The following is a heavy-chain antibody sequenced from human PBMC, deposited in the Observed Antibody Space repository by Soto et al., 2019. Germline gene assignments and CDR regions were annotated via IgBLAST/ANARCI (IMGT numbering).Heavy chain of an antibody. D-gene: IGHD1-26*01. Sequence: SETLSLTCAVSGYSIISGYYWGWIRQPPGKGLEWIGSIYHSGSTYYNPSLKSRVTISVDTSKNQFSLKLSSVTAADTAVYYCARDGKWELKLGYYYYGMDVWGQGTTVTVSS. CDR3: ARDGKWELKLGYYYYGMDV. CDR1: GYSIISGYY. J-gene: IGHJ6*02. V-gene: IGHV4-38-2*02. CDR2: IYHSGST.